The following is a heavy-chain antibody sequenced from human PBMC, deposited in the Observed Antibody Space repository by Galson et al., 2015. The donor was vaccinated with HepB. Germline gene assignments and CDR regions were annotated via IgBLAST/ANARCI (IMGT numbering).Heavy chain of an antibody. CDR3: ARGASIAATGTDPYLDQ. D-gene: IGHD6-13*01. CDR1: GGTFGNYA. J-gene: IGHJ4*02. CDR2: IIPVFGTA. V-gene: IGHV1-69*13. Sequence: SVKVSCKASGGTFGNYAITWVRQAPGQGLEWVGDIIPVFGTAKYAQKFQERVTITADESTSTAFMEVSSLKSEDTAVFFCARGASIAATGTDPYLDQWGQGTLVTVSS.